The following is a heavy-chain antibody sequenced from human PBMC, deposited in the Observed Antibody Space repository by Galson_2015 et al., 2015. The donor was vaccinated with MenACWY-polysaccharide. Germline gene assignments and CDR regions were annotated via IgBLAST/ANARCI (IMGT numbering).Heavy chain of an antibody. V-gene: IGHV3-48*02. CDR1: GFTFSTYT. D-gene: IGHD3-10*01. Sequence: SLRLSCAASGFTFSTYTMNWVRQAPGKGLEWVSTITGDSAAIYYADSVKGRFTISRDNAKNSLYLQMNSLRDVDTAVYYCARDLPSSHFDHWGQGTLVTVS. J-gene: IGHJ4*02. CDR2: ITGDSAAI. CDR3: ARDLPSSHFDH.